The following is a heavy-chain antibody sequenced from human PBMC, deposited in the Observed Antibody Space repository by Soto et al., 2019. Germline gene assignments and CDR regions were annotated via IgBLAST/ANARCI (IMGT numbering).Heavy chain of an antibody. CDR1: GYTFTSYD. Sequence: QVQLVQSGAEVKKPGASVKVSCKASGYTFTSYDINWVRQATGQGLEWMGWMNPNSGNTGHAQKFQGRVTMPRNTSISTAYMELSSLRSEHTAVYYGAREYSSCWSKDCGQGTLVTVSS. V-gene: IGHV1-8*01. CDR2: MNPNSGNT. CDR3: AREYSSCWSKD. J-gene: IGHJ4*02. D-gene: IGHD6-19*01.